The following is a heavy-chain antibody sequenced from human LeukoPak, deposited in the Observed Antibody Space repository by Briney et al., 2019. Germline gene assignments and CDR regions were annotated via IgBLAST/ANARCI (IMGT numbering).Heavy chain of an antibody. Sequence: GGSMTLSCAASGFTFSSYEMNWVRQAPGKGLEWVAYISSSGSTTYYADSVTGRFTIARDNSKNTLDLRRNSLRAEDTAVYYCAKDRGGSYPGDAFDIWGQGTMVTVSS. CDR2: ISSSGSTT. CDR3: AKDRGGSYPGDAFDI. D-gene: IGHD1-26*01. CDR1: GFTFSSYE. J-gene: IGHJ3*02. V-gene: IGHV3-48*03.